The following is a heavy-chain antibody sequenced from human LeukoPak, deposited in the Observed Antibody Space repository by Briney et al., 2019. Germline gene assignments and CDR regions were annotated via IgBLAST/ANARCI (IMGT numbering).Heavy chain of an antibody. CDR1: GFTFSSYG. CDR2: IRYDGSNK. D-gene: IGHD3-10*01. Sequence: GGSLRLSCAASGFTFSSYGMHWVRQAPGKGLEWVAFIRYDGSNKYYADSVKGRFTISRDNAKNSLYLQMNSLRAEDTAVYYCARDLSYGSALIDYWGQGTLVTVSS. J-gene: IGHJ4*02. V-gene: IGHV3-30*02. CDR3: ARDLSYGSALIDY.